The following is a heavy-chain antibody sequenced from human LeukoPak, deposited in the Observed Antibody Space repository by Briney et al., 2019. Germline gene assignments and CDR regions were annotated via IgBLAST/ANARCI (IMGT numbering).Heavy chain of an antibody. CDR1: GFTFSSYA. CDR3: AKIKYDILTGYHRAIDY. CDR2: ISGSGGST. V-gene: IGHV3-23*01. D-gene: IGHD3-9*01. J-gene: IGHJ4*02. Sequence: GGSLGLSCAASGFTFSSYAMSWVRQAPGKGLEWVSAISGSGGSTYYADSVKGRFTISRDNSKNTLYLQMNSLRAEDTAVYYCAKIKYDILTGYHRAIDYWGQGTLVTVSS.